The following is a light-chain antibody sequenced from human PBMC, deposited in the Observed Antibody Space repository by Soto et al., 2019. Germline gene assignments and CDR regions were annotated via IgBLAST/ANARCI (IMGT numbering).Light chain of an antibody. J-gene: IGKJ1*01. V-gene: IGKV4-1*01. Sequence: DIVMTQSPDSLAVSLGERATINCKSSQSVLYSPNSKNYLAWYQQKPGQPPKLLIYWASTREPGVPDRFSGSGSGTDFTLTIGSLQAEDVAAYYCQQYYTSPVTFGQGTKVDIK. CDR3: QQYYTSPVT. CDR2: WAS. CDR1: QSVLYSPNSKNY.